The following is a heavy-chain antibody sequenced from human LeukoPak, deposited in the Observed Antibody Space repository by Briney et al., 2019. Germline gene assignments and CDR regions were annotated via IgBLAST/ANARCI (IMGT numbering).Heavy chain of an antibody. CDR1: GFTFSSYA. Sequence: GGSLRLSCAASGFTFSSYAMHWVRQAPGKGLEWVAFIRYDGRNKYYADSVKGRFTISRDNAKNSLYLQLNSLRAEDTAVYYCVRDFQEGDRLWFQEPNWGKIGIWGQGTMVTVSS. D-gene: IGHD7-27*01. CDR3: VRDFQEGDRLWFQEPNWGKIGI. V-gene: IGHV3-30*02. J-gene: IGHJ3*02. CDR2: IRYDGRNK.